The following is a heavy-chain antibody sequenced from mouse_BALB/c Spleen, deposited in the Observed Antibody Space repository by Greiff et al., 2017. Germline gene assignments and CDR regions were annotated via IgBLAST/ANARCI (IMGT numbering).Heavy chain of an antibody. CDR2: IDPANGNT. Sequence: VQLQQSGAELVKPGASVKLSCTASGFNIKDTYMPWVKQRPEQGLEWIGRIDPANGNTKYDPKFQGKATITADTSSNTAYLQLSSLTSEDTAVYYCATIYYGNLYFDYWGQGTTLTVSS. J-gene: IGHJ2*01. CDR1: GFNIKDTY. V-gene: IGHV14-3*02. D-gene: IGHD2-1*01. CDR3: ATIYYGNLYFDY.